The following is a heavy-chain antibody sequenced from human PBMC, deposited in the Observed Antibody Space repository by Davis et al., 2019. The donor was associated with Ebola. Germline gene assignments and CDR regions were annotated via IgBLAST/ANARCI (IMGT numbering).Heavy chain of an antibody. Sequence: GESLKISCAASGFTFSSYGMHWVRQAPGKGLEWVAVIWYDGSNKYYADSVKGRFTISRDNSKNTLYLQMNSLRAEDTAVYYCARQKSITIFGGEDFDYWGQGTLVTVSS. J-gene: IGHJ4*02. D-gene: IGHD3-3*01. V-gene: IGHV3-33*01. CDR1: GFTFSSYG. CDR3: ARQKSITIFGGEDFDY. CDR2: IWYDGSNK.